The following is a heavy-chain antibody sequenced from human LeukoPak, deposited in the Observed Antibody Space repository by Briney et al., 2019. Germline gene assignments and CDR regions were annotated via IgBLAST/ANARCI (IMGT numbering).Heavy chain of an antibody. CDR3: AKAVYRITMVQELLDF. CDR2: ISGSGGST. Sequence: GGSLRLSCAASGFTFSSYAMSWVRQAPGKGLEWVSVISGSGGSTDYADSVKGRFTISRDNSKNTLYLQTNSLRAEDTAVYYCAKAVYRITMVQELLDFWGQGTLVTVSS. J-gene: IGHJ4*02. D-gene: IGHD3-10*01. CDR1: GFTFSSYA. V-gene: IGHV3-23*01.